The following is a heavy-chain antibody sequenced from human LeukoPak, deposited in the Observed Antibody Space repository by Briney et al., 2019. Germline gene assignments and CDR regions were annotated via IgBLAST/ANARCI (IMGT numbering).Heavy chain of an antibody. Sequence: ASVKVSCKASGYTFTSYDINWVRQATGQGLEWMGWINAGNGNTKYSQKFQGRVTITRDTSASTAYMELSSLRSEDTAVYYCARVRVGALFDYWGQGTLVTVSS. CDR3: ARVRVGALFDY. V-gene: IGHV1-3*01. D-gene: IGHD1-26*01. CDR1: GYTFTSYD. J-gene: IGHJ4*02. CDR2: INAGNGNT.